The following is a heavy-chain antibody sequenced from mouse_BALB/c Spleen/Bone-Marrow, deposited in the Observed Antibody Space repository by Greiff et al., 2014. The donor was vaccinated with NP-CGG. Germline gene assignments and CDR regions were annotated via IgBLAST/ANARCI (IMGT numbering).Heavy chain of an antibody. Sequence: QVQLQQSGAELVRPGTSVKVSCKASGYAFTNYWIEWVKQRPGQGLEWIGVINPGSGGVNYNEKFKGKATLTADKSSSTAYIQLSSLTSDDSAVYFCTKEITSYAVDYWGQGTSVTVSS. V-gene: IGHV1-54*01. CDR1: GYAFTNYW. CDR2: INPGSGGV. D-gene: IGHD2-4*01. J-gene: IGHJ4*01. CDR3: TKEITSYAVDY.